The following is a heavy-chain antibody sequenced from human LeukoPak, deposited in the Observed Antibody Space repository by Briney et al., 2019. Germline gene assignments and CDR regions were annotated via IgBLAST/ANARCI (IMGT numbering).Heavy chain of an antibody. D-gene: IGHD2-15*01. CDR1: GYTFTSYY. Sequence: ASVKVSCKASGYTFTSYYMHWVRQAPGQGLEWTGIINPSGGSTSYAQKFQGRVTMTRDMSTSTVYMELSSLRSEDTAVYYCAIRFSGGSCWFDPWGQGTLVTVSS. CDR3: AIRFSGGSCWFDP. V-gene: IGHV1-46*03. CDR2: INPSGGST. J-gene: IGHJ5*02.